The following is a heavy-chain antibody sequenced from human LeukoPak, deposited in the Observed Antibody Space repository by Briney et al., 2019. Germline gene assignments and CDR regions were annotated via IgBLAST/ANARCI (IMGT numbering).Heavy chain of an antibody. Sequence: PGGSLRLSCAASGFSFSSYWMSWVRQAPGKGLEWVANIKEDGSEKYYVDSVKGRLTISRDNAENSLYLQMNSLRVEDTAVYYCAREIFGSGSYPDYWGQGTLVTVSS. D-gene: IGHD3-10*01. CDR1: GFSFSSYW. V-gene: IGHV3-7*01. CDR2: IKEDGSEK. J-gene: IGHJ4*02. CDR3: AREIFGSGSYPDY.